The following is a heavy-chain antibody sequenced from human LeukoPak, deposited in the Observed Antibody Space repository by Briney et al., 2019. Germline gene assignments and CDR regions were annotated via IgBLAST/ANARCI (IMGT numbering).Heavy chain of an antibody. J-gene: IGHJ4*02. CDR3: AKELYSSGWYDSRGYFDY. CDR1: GFTFSSSA. D-gene: IGHD6-19*01. Sequence: GGSLRLSCAASGFTFSSSAMSWVRQVPGKGLEWVSGISASGGSTYYADSVRGRFTISRDNSKNTLYLQMNSLRAEDTAVYYCAKELYSSGWYDSRGYFDYWGQGTLVTVSS. V-gene: IGHV3-23*01. CDR2: ISASGGST.